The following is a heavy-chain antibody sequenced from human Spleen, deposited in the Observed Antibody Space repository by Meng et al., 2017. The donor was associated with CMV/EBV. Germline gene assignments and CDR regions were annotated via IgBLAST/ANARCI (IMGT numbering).Heavy chain of an antibody. CDR2: ISGSGGST. V-gene: IGHV3-23*01. Sequence: GESLKISCAASGFTFSSYAMSWVRQAPGKGLEWVSAISGSGGSTYYADSVKGRFTISRDNAKNSLYLQLNSLRVEDAAVYYCARYGVVAATDYWGQGTLVTVSS. J-gene: IGHJ4*02. CDR3: ARYGVVAATDY. CDR1: GFTFSSYA. D-gene: IGHD1-26*01.